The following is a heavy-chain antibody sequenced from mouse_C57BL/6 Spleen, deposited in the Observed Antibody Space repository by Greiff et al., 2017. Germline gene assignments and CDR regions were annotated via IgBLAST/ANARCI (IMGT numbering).Heavy chain of an antibody. J-gene: IGHJ2*01. CDR2: IHPSDSDT. V-gene: IGHV1-74*01. Sequence: QVQLQQSGADLVKPGASVKVSCTASGYTFTSYWMHWVKQIPGQGLEWIGRIHPSDSDTNYKQKFKGKGTLTVDKSSSTAYMQLSSLTSEDSAVYYCAIGANWDYMDYWGQGTTLTVSS. D-gene: IGHD4-1*01. CDR1: GYTFTSYW. CDR3: AIGANWDYMDY.